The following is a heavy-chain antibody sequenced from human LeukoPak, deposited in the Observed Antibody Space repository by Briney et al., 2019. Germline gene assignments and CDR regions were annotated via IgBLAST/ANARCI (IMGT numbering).Heavy chain of an antibody. CDR1: GGSISSSSYY. J-gene: IGHJ5*02. Sequence: PSETLSLTCTVSGGSISSSSYYWGWIRQPPGKGLEWIGSIYYSGSTYYNPSLKSRVTISVDTSKNQFSLKLSSVTAADTAVYYCARHYCSSSSCSYNSRNNWFDPWGQGTLVTVSS. V-gene: IGHV4-39*01. D-gene: IGHD2-2*01. CDR3: ARHYCSSSSCSYNSRNNWFDP. CDR2: IYYSGST.